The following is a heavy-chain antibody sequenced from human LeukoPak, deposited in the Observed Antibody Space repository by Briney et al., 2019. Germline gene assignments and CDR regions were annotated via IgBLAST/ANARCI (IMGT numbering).Heavy chain of an antibody. Sequence: GGSLRLSCAAYGFTFRDYYMSWIRQAPGTGLEWVSCISSSGSTIYYGDSVKGRFTISRDNSKNSLYLQMNSLRAEDTAVYYCARVGPLGGRDFPLDYWGQGTLVTVSS. V-gene: IGHV3-11*01. CDR3: ARVGPLGGRDFPLDY. D-gene: IGHD5-12*01. CDR2: ISSSGSTI. CDR1: GFTFRDYY. J-gene: IGHJ4*02.